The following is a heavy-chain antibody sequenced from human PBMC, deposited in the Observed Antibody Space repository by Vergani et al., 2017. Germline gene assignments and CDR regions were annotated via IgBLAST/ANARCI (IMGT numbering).Heavy chain of an antibody. D-gene: IGHD7-27*01. Sequence: VQLLESGGGLVQPGGSLRLSCAASGFTFSSYAMSWVRQAPGKGLEWIGEINHSGSTNYNPSLKSRVTISVDTSKNQFSLKLSSVTAADTAVYYCARGVINWGGRRDLGYFQHWGQGTLVTVSS. J-gene: IGHJ1*01. V-gene: IGHV4-34*01. CDR2: INHSGST. CDR1: GFTFSSYA. CDR3: ARGVINWGGRRDLGYFQH.